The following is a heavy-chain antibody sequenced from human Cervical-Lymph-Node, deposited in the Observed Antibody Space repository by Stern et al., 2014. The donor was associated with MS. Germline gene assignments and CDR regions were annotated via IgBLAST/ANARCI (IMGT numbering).Heavy chain of an antibody. CDR1: GYTFTAYY. D-gene: IGHD6-13*01. J-gene: IGHJ6*02. Sequence: VQLVESGAEVKKPGASVKVSCKASGYTFTAYYIHWVRQAPGQGLEWMGWINPNSGGTVHAQKFQGRVTMTRDTSISTAYMEVSRLTSDDTAVYYCARVQQLVAGESGMDVWGQGTTVTVSS. CDR3: ARVQQLVAGESGMDV. CDR2: INPNSGGT. V-gene: IGHV1-2*02.